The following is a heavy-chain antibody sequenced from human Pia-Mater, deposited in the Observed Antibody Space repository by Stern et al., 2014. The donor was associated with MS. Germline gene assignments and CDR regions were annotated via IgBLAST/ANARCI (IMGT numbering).Heavy chain of an antibody. CDR1: GLPFSSYA. J-gene: IGHJ4*02. CDR2: TSVDGGRS. D-gene: IGHD2-2*01. CDR3: ATHSGQVAPAAMAFEY. Sequence: VQLVESGGGVVQPGGSLRLSCTASGLPFSSYAMHWVRQTPGKGLEWVAVTSVDGGRSYYLKAVEGRFTISRDNSQNTVYLQMNGLRAEDTAVYYCATHSGQVAPAAMAFEYWGQGTLVTVAS. V-gene: IGHV3-30*03.